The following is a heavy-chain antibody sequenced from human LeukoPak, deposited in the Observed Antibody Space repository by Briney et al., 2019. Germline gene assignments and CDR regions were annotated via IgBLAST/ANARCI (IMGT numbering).Heavy chain of an antibody. CDR3: ARDHLELRRGQWFDP. J-gene: IGHJ5*02. CDR1: SGSISNYY. D-gene: IGHD1-7*01. CDR2: IYYSGST. V-gene: IGHV4-59*12. Sequence: SETLSLTCTVSSGSISNYYWSWIRQPAGKGLEWIGYIYYSGSTNYNPSLKSRVTISVDTSKNQFSLKLSSATAADTAVYYCARDHLELRRGQWFDPWGQGTLVTVSS.